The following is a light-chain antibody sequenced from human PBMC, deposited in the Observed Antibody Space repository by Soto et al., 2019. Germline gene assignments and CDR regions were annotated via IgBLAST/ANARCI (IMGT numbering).Light chain of an antibody. J-gene: IGKJ4*01. CDR3: QQYKSFSLT. V-gene: IGKV1-5*03. CDR2: KTS. CDR1: QSISNW. Sequence: DIQMTQSPSTLSASVGDRVTITCRASQSISNWLAWYQQKPGKAPKLLIYKTSNLDSGVPSRFSGSGSGTEFSLTISSLQPDDCATYYCQQYKSFSLTFGGGTRVEVK.